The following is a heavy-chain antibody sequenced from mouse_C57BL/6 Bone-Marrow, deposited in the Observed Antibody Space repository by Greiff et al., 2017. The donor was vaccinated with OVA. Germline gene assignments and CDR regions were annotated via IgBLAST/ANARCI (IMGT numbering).Heavy chain of an antibody. CDR1: GYTFTSYW. V-gene: IGHV1-59*01. CDR2: IDPSDSYT. CDR3: ARSRRGPAY. D-gene: IGHD3-3*01. J-gene: IGHJ3*01. Sequence: QVQLQQPGAELVRPGTSVKLSCKASGYTFTSYWMHWVKQRPGQGLEWIGVIDPSDSYTNYNQKFKGKATLTVDTSSSTAYMQLSSLTSEDSAVYYCARSRRGPAYWGQGTLVTVSA.